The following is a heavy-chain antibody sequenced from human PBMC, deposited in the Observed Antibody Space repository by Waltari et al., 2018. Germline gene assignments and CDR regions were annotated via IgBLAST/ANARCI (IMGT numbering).Heavy chain of an antibody. V-gene: IGHV4-39*01. J-gene: IGHJ4*02. CDR3: PRHGVIGTKIFDY. D-gene: IGHD2-21*01. Sequence: QLQLQESCPGLVKPSETLSLTCTVPGGSISDRSHYWGWIRQPAGKGLEWIGSIYYTGSTSYNPSLKSRVTISVDTSKNQFSLKLTSVTAADTAVYYCPRHGVIGTKIFDYWGQGTLVTVSS. CDR1: GGSISDRSHY. CDR2: IYYTGST.